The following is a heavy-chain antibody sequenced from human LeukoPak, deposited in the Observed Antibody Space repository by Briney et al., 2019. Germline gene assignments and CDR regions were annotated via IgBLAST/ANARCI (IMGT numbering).Heavy chain of an antibody. CDR3: ARSLGGYYYYYYGMDV. CDR2: IKQDGSEK. D-gene: IGHD3-16*01. V-gene: IGHV3-7*03. CDR1: GVALSSYW. J-gene: IGHJ6*02. Sequence: GGSLRLSCAASGVALSSYWMGSVRQAPGEGLDWVANIKQDGSEKYYVDSVKGRFTISRDNAKNSLYLQMNSLRAEDTAVYYCARSLGGYYYYYYGMDVWGQGTTVTVSS.